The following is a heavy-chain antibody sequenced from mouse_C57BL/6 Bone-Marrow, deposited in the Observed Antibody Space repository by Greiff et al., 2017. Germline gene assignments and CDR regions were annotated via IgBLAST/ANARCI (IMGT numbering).Heavy chain of an antibody. CDR2: IYPGDGST. D-gene: IGHD1-1*01. CDR1: GYTFTSYD. Sequence: QVQLQQSGPELVKPGASVKLSCKASGYTFTSYDINWVKPRPGQGLEWIGWIYPGDGSTKYNEKFKGKATLTVDTSSSTAYMELHSLSSEDSAVYFCARLEFDGSSGDWYFDVWGTGTTVTVSS. J-gene: IGHJ1*03. CDR3: ARLEFDGSSGDWYFDV. V-gene: IGHV1-85*01.